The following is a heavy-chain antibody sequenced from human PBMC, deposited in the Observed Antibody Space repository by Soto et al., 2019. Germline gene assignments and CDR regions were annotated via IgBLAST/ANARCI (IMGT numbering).Heavy chain of an antibody. D-gene: IGHD1-26*01. Sequence: EVQLVESGGVVVQPGGSLRLSCAASGFSFDEYTMHWFRQAPGKGLEWVSLISWDGYNTYYADSVKGRFTISRDKSTNSLYRQMNSLRTVDTAVYYCAKDNGLVGGKDYWGQGTLVTVSS. CDR1: GFSFDEYT. J-gene: IGHJ4*02. V-gene: IGHV3-43*01. CDR2: ISWDGYNT. CDR3: AKDNGLVGGKDY.